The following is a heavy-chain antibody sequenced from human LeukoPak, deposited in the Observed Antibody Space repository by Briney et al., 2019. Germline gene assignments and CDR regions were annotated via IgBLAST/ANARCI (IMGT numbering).Heavy chain of an antibody. V-gene: IGHV3-20*04. CDR1: GFTFDDYG. Sequence: GGSLRLSCAASGFTFDDYGMSWVRQAPGKGLEWVSGINWNGGSTAYADSVRGRFTISRDNAKNSLYLQMNSLRAEDTALYYCARDEEGGSYPLDYWGQGTLVTVSS. D-gene: IGHD1-26*01. CDR2: INWNGGST. J-gene: IGHJ4*02. CDR3: ARDEEGGSYPLDY.